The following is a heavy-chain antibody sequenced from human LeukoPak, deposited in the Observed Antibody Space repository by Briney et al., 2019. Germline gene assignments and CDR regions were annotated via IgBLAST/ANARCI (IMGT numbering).Heavy chain of an antibody. Sequence: GGSLRLYCAASGFTFSSYAMSWVRQAPGKGLEWVSAISGSGGSTYYADSVKGRFTISRDNSKNTLYLQMNSLRAEDTAVYYCAKDRWLRPSWYFDLWGRGTLVTVSS. CDR3: AKDRWLRPSWYFDL. CDR1: GFTFSSYA. V-gene: IGHV3-23*01. J-gene: IGHJ2*01. CDR2: ISGSGGST. D-gene: IGHD5-12*01.